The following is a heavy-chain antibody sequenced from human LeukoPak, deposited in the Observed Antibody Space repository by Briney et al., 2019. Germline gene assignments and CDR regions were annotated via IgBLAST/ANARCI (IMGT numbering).Heavy chain of an antibody. Sequence: GSLRLSCAASGFTVSSNYMSWVRQAPGKGLEWVSVIYSGGSTYYADSVKGRFTISRHNSKNTLSLQMNSLRPEDTAVYYCAREYSGSYIGYWGQGTLVTVSS. CDR2: IYSGGST. CDR3: AREYSGSYIGY. V-gene: IGHV3-53*04. D-gene: IGHD1-26*01. CDR1: GFTVSSNY. J-gene: IGHJ4*02.